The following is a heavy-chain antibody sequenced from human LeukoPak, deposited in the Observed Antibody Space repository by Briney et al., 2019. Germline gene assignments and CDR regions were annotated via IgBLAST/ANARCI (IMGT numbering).Heavy chain of an antibody. J-gene: IGHJ6*02. D-gene: IGHD2-2*01. CDR1: GGTFSSYA. V-gene: IGHV1-69*13. CDR2: IIPIFGTA. CDR3: ARQYRSSTSCYLGEVVYYGMDV. Sequence: SVKVSCKASGGTFSSYAISWVRQAPGQGLEWMGGIIPIFGTANYAQKFQGRVTITADESTSTAYMELSSLRSEDTAVYHCARQYRSSTSCYLGEVVYYGMDVWGQGTTVTVSS.